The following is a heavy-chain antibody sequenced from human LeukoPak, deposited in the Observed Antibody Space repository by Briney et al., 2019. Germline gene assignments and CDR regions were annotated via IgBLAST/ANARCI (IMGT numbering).Heavy chain of an antibody. D-gene: IGHD6-13*01. CDR3: ARAPRVDSSSWFY. Sequence: GASVKVFCKASGYTFTSHDINWVRQAPGQGLEWMGWMNPNSGNTGYAQKFQGRLTMASDTSISTAYMFLSNLRSEDTAVYYCARAPRVDSSSWFYWGQGTLVTVSS. CDR1: GYTFTSHD. J-gene: IGHJ4*02. CDR2: MNPNSGNT. V-gene: IGHV1-8*01.